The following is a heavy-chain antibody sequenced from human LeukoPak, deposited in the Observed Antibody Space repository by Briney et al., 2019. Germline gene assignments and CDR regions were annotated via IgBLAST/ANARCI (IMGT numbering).Heavy chain of an antibody. CDR2: INHSGST. CDR3: ARGREIVAGTTHWFDP. V-gene: IGHV4-39*07. D-gene: IGHD1-1*01. Sequence: SETLSLTCTVSGGSIRNTNDYWGWIRQPPGKGLEWIGEINHSGSTNYNPSLKSRVTISVDTSKNQFSLKLSSVTAADTAVYYCARGREIVAGTTHWFDPWGQGTLVTVSS. J-gene: IGHJ5*02. CDR1: GGSIRNTNDY.